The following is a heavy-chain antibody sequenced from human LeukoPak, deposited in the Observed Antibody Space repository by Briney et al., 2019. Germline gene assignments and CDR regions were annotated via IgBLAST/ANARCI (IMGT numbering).Heavy chain of an antibody. Sequence: ASVKVSCKASGYTFTSYDINWVRQATGQGLEWMGWMNPNSGNTSYAQKFQGRVTITRNTSISTAYMELSSLRSEDTAVYFCARDAYGSRSSWFDPWGQGTLVTVSA. CDR2: MNPNSGNT. V-gene: IGHV1-8*03. J-gene: IGHJ5*02. CDR3: ARDAYGSRSSWFDP. D-gene: IGHD3-10*01. CDR1: GYTFTSYD.